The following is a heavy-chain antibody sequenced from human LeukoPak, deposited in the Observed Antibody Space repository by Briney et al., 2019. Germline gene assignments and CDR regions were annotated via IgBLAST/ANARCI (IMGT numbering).Heavy chain of an antibody. CDR2: ISGSGGST. J-gene: IGHJ4*01. Sequence: GGSLRLSCAASGFTFSSYAMSWVRQAPGKGLEWVSAISGSGGSTYYADSVKGRFTISRDNSKNTLYLQMNSLRAEDTAVYYCAKTPLPTDYDFWSGYYNYFDYWGHGTLVTVSS. V-gene: IGHV3-23*01. D-gene: IGHD3-3*01. CDR1: GFTFSSYA. CDR3: AKTPLPTDYDFWSGYYNYFDY.